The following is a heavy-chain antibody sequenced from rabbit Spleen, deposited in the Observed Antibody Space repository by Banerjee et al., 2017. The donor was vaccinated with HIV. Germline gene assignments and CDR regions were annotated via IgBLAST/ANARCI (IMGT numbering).Heavy chain of an antibody. J-gene: IGHJ4*01. CDR3: ARAYGGIGYAWDL. D-gene: IGHD6-1*01. Sequence: QQQLEESGGGLVKPGGTLTLTCKASGIDFSSSYYMCWVRQAPGKGLEWIGCIYSSSDNTYYASWAKGRSTISKTSSTTVTLQMTSLTAADTAIYFCARAYGGIGYAWDLWGQGTLVT. V-gene: IGHV1S45*01. CDR2: IYSSSDNT. CDR1: GIDFSSSYY.